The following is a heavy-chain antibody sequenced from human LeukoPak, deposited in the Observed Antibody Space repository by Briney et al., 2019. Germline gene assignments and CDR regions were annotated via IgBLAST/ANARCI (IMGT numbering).Heavy chain of an antibody. J-gene: IGHJ4*02. Sequence: GGSLRLSCAASGFTFSSYWMSWVRQAPGKGLEYVANIKQDGSEKYYVDSVKGRFTISRDNAKHSLYLQMNSLRAEDTAVYYCARDKIVGATYFDYWGQGTLVSVSS. CDR2: IKQDGSEK. V-gene: IGHV3-7*01. CDR3: ARDKIVGATYFDY. CDR1: GFTFSSYW. D-gene: IGHD1-26*01.